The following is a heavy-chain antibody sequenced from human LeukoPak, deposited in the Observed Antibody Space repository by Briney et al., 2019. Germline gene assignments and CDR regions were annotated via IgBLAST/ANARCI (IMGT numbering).Heavy chain of an antibody. D-gene: IGHD3-16*01. CDR1: GFTVSSNY. Sequence: GGSLRLSCAASGFTVSSNYMSWVRQAPGKGLEWVSVIYSGGSTYYADSVKGRFTISRDNAKNSLSLQMNSLRAEDTAVYYCARGPPYLWGQGTMVTVSS. CDR3: ARGPPYL. CDR2: IYSGGST. J-gene: IGHJ3*01. V-gene: IGHV3-53*01.